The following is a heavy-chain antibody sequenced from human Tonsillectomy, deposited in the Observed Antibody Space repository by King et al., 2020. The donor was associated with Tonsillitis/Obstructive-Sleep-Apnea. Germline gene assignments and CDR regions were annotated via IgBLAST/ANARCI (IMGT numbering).Heavy chain of an antibody. Sequence: QLQESGPGLVKPSETLSLTCTVSGGSISSSSYYWGWIRQPPGKGLEWIGSIYYSGSTYYNPSLKSGVTISVDTSKNQFSLKLSSVTAADTAVYYCARLRATVVTLDYWGQGTLVTVSS. CDR3: ARLRATVVTLDY. D-gene: IGHD4-23*01. CDR2: IYYSGST. V-gene: IGHV4-39*01. J-gene: IGHJ4*02. CDR1: GGSISSSSYY.